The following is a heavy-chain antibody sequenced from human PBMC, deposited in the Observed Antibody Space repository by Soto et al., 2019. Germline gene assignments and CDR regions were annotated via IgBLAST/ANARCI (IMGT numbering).Heavy chain of an antibody. J-gene: IGHJ6*03. CDR2: ISSNGGST. D-gene: IGHD2-2*01. Sequence: GGSLRLSCAASGFTFSSYAMHWVRQAPGKGLEYVSAISSNGGSTYYANSVKGRFTISRDNSKNTLYLQMGSLRAEDMAVYYCARGRYCSSTSCYAGGYYYYYMDVWGKGTTVTVSS. CDR3: ARGRYCSSTSCYAGGYYYYYMDV. CDR1: GFTFSSYA. V-gene: IGHV3-64*01.